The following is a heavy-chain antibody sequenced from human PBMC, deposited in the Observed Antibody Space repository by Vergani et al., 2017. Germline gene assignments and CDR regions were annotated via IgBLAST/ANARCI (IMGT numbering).Heavy chain of an antibody. V-gene: IGHV3-30*02. D-gene: IGHD2-2*01. CDR2: LRYDGSNE. CDR3: ANSYCSSLSCYAFYGMEV. CDR1: GFSFSTYG. Sequence: QVQLVESGGGVVQPGASLRLSCAASGFSFSTYGMHWVRQAPGRGLEWVAFLRYDGSNEYYGDAVKGRFIISRDNSKNMLSLEMHSLRPEDTAVYYCANSYCSSLSCYAFYGMEVWGQGTTVTVSS. J-gene: IGHJ6*02.